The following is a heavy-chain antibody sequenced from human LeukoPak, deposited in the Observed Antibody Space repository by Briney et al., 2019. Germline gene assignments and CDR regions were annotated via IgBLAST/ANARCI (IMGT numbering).Heavy chain of an antibody. CDR2: IRYDGSNK. CDR3: AKERAAAGTTYNFDY. CDR1: GFTSSSYG. Sequence: GGSLRLSCAASGFTSSSYGMRWVRQAPGKGLEWVAFIRYDGSNKYYADSVKGRFTISRGNSKNTLYLQMNSLRAEDTAVYYCAKERAAAGTTYNFDYWGQGTLVTVSS. J-gene: IGHJ4*02. D-gene: IGHD6-13*01. V-gene: IGHV3-30*02.